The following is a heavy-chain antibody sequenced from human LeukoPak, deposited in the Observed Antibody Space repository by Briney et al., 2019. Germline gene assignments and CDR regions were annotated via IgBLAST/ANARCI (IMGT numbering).Heavy chain of an antibody. CDR3: ARDENTVVVKRGDAFDI. V-gene: IGHV4-38-2*02. CDR2: IYHSGST. D-gene: IGHD2-21*01. Sequence: PSETLSLTCTVSGYSISSGYYWGWIRQPPGKGLEWIGSIYHSGSTYYNPSLKSRVTISVDTSKNQFSLKLSSVTAADTAVYYCARDENTVVVKRGDAFDIWGQGTMVTVSS. CDR1: GYSISSGYY. J-gene: IGHJ3*02.